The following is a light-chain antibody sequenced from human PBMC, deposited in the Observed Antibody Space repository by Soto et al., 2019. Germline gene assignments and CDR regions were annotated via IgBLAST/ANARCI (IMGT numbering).Light chain of an antibody. J-gene: IGKJ5*01. CDR1: QSISSY. V-gene: IGKV1-39*01. Sequence: DIQMTQSPSSLSASIGDRVTITCRASQSISSYLTWYQHKPRKAPKLLIYAASSLQSGVPSRFSGSGSGTDFTLTISSLQPEDFATYYCQQSYSIPVTFGQGTRLESK. CDR3: QQSYSIPVT. CDR2: AAS.